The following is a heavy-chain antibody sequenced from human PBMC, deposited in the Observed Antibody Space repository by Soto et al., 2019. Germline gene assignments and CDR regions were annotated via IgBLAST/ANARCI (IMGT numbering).Heavy chain of an antibody. CDR2: ISGSGGST. CDR1: GFTFSSYA. Sequence: GGSLRLSCAASGFTFSSYAMSWVRQAPGKGLEWVSAISGSGGSTYYADSVKGRFTISRDNSKNTLYLQMNSLRAEDTAVYYCAKYSSGWPQASPFAYWGQGTLVPVSS. D-gene: IGHD6-19*01. CDR3: AKYSSGWPQASPFAY. V-gene: IGHV3-23*01. J-gene: IGHJ4*02.